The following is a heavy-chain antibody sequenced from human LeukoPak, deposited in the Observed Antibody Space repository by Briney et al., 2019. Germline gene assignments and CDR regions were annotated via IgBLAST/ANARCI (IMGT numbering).Heavy chain of an antibody. Sequence: GASVNVSCKASGYTFTSYGISWVRQAPGQGLEWMGGIIPIFGTANYAQKFQGRVTITADESTSTAYMELSSLRSEDTAVYYCASSYYDSSGYYYRWGQGTLVTVSS. D-gene: IGHD3-22*01. J-gene: IGHJ4*02. V-gene: IGHV1-69*13. CDR2: IIPIFGTA. CDR1: GYTFTSYG. CDR3: ASSYYDSSGYYYR.